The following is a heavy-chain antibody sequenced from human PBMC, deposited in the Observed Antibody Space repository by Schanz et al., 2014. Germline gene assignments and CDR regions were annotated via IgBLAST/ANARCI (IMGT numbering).Heavy chain of an antibody. CDR2: ISSGGGST. CDR1: GFSFTTYA. CDR3: ARPPHDSSGYYPFDY. J-gene: IGHJ4*02. Sequence: EVQLLESGGGLVQPGGSLRLSCASTGFSFTTYAMSWVRQAPGKGLEWVSSISSGGGSTYYADSVKGRFTISRDNAKNSLYLQMNSLRAEDTAVYYCARPPHDSSGYYPFDYWGQGTLVTVSS. V-gene: IGHV3-23*01. D-gene: IGHD3-22*01.